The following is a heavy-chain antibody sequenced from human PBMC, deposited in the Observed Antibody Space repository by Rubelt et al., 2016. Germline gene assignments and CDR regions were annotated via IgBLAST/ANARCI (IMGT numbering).Heavy chain of an antibody. CDR1: GGSISSGGYY. J-gene: IGHJ5*02. CDR2: IYYSGST. V-gene: IGHV4-31*03. D-gene: IGHD3-16*01. Sequence: QVQLQESGPGLVKPSETLSLTCTVSGGSISSGGYYWSWIRQHPGKGLEWIGYIYYSGSTYYNPSLKGRVTISVDTSKNHVSLKLSSVTAADTAVYDCARERGKNGFDPWGQGTLVTVSS. CDR3: ARERGKNGFDP.